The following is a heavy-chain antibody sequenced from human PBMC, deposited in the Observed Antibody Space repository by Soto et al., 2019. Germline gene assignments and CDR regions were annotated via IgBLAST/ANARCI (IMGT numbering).Heavy chain of an antibody. Sequence: QVQLVESGGGVVQPGRSLRLSCAASGFTFSSYGTHWVRQAPGKGLEWVAVISHDGSNKYYADSVKVLFTISRDNSKNTLYLQTNSLRAEDTALYYCAKYRDSGWDDSDYWGQGTLVTVSS. CDR2: ISHDGSNK. CDR3: AKYRDSGWDDSDY. D-gene: IGHD6-19*01. J-gene: IGHJ4*02. CDR1: GFTFSSYG. V-gene: IGHV3-30*18.